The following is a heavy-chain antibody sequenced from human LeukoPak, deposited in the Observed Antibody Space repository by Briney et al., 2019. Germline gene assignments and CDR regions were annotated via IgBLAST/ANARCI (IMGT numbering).Heavy chain of an antibody. D-gene: IGHD1-7*01. CDR3: ARHVITGTTRGVDY. Sequence: SETLSHTCTVSNGSISSYYWSWIRQPPGKGLEWIGYIYYSGSTNYNPSLKSRVTISVDTSKTQFSLKLSSVTAADTAVYYCARHVITGTTRGVDYWGQGTLVTVSS. CDR1: NGSISSYY. V-gene: IGHV4-59*08. CDR2: IYYSGST. J-gene: IGHJ4*02.